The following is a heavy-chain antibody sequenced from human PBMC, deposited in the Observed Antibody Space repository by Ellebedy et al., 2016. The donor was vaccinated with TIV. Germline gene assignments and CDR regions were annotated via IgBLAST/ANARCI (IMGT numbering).Heavy chain of an antibody. CDR3: ARDEARMGFGSRRNLGWFDP. J-gene: IGHJ5*02. Sequence: MPSETLSLTCTVSGGSISSGGYYWSWIRQHPGKGLEWIGYISYTGTTSYNPSLKSRLTISVDTSKNQFSLNLSTVAAADTAVYYCARDEARMGFGSRRNLGWFDPWGQGTLVTVSS. D-gene: IGHD3-16*01. CDR2: ISYTGTT. V-gene: IGHV4-31*03. CDR1: GGSISSGGYY.